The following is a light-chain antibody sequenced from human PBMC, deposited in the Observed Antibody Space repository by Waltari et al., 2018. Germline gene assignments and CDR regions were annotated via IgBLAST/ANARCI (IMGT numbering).Light chain of an antibody. J-gene: IGLJ2*01. Sequence: QHHPDKAPKLKIYDVSNRPSGVSNRFSGSKSGNTASLTISGLQAEDEADYYCSSYTSSRTLIFGGGTKLTVL. CDR3: SSYTSSRTLI. V-gene: IGLV2-14*03. CDR2: DVS.